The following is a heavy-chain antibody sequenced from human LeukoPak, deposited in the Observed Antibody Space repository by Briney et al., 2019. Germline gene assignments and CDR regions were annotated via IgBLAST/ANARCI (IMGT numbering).Heavy chain of an antibody. Sequence: RASETLSLTCTVSGGSISSSSYSWGWIRQPPGKGLEWIGSIYYSGSTYYNPSLKSRVTISVDTSKNQFSLKLSSVTAADTAVYYCAGKLRTYYDFAPLGPDYWGQGTLVTVSS. D-gene: IGHD3-3*01. CDR1: GGSISSSSYS. CDR2: IYYSGST. V-gene: IGHV4-39*01. J-gene: IGHJ4*02. CDR3: AGKLRTYYDFAPLGPDY.